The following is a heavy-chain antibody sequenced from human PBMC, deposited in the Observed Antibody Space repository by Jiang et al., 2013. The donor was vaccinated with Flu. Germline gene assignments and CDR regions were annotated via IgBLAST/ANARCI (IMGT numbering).Heavy chain of an antibody. CDR2: NTHSGNT. CDR1: GGSVSSSY. D-gene: IGHD5-12*01. CDR3: ARAGRGGYYFDY. Sequence: LLKPSETLSLTCVVYGGSVSSSYWNWIRQPPGKGLEWIGENTHSGNTKYNPSLKSRVTISVDTSKNQFSLKLSSVTAADTAVYYCARAGRGGYYFDYWGQGTLVTVSS. V-gene: IGHV4-34*01. J-gene: IGHJ4*02.